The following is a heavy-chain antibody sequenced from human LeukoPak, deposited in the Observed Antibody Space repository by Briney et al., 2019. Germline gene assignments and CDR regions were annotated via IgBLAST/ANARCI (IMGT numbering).Heavy chain of an antibody. CDR3: ARGPSGYHNP. CDR2: IYSGGST. J-gene: IGHJ4*02. V-gene: IGHV3-66*01. Sequence: GGSLRLSCAASEFSVGSNYMTWVRQAPGKGLKWVSLIYSGGSTYYADSVKGRFTISRDNSKNTLYLQMNSLRAEDTAVYYCARGPSGYHNPGGQGTLVTVSS. D-gene: IGHD5-12*01. CDR1: EFSVGSNY.